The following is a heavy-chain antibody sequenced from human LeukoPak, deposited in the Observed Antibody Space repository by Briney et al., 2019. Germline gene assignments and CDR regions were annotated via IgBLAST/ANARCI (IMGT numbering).Heavy chain of an antibody. D-gene: IGHD1-26*01. J-gene: IGHJ4*02. CDR3: VKSDNIVGATYFDY. CDR2: VSSNGDST. V-gene: IGHV3-64D*09. Sequence: GGSLRLSCSASGFTFRSYAMHWVRQAPGKGLEYASSVSSNGDSTYYADSVKGRFTISRDNSKNTLYLHMSSLRAEDTAVYYCVKSDNIVGATYFDYWGQGTQVTVSS. CDR1: GFTFRSYA.